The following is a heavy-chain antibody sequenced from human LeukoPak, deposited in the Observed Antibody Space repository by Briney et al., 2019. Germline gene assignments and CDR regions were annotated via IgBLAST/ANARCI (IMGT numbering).Heavy chain of an antibody. CDR2: IIPIPGIA. Sequence: SVKVSCKASGGTFSSYAISWVRQAPGQGLEWMGRIIPIPGIANYAQKFQGRVTITADKSTSTAYMELSSLRSEDTAVYYCARVAAAGHNWFDPWGQGTLVTVSS. J-gene: IGHJ5*02. D-gene: IGHD6-13*01. CDR3: ARVAAAGHNWFDP. V-gene: IGHV1-69*04. CDR1: GGTFSSYA.